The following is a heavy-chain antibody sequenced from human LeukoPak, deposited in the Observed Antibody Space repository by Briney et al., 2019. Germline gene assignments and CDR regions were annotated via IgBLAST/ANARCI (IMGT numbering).Heavy chain of an antibody. CDR1: GFTFSSYS. CDR3: ARNIPYYYDSSGYADY. CDR2: ISSSSSYI. D-gene: IGHD3-22*01. V-gene: IGHV3-21*04. J-gene: IGHJ4*02. Sequence: GGSLRLSCAASGFTFSSYSMNWVRQAPGKGLEWVSSISSSSSYIYYADSVKGRFTISRDNAKNSLYLQMNSLRAEDTAVYYCARNIPYYYDSSGYADYWGQGTLVTVSS.